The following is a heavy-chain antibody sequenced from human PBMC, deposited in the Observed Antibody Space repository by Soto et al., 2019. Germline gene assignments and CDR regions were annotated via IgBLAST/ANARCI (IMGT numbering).Heavy chain of an antibody. CDR3: ARARWGLLSLYYSYGMDV. V-gene: IGHV4-31*01. CDR2: IYYSGST. CDR1: GGSISSGGYY. J-gene: IGHJ6*02. D-gene: IGHD1-26*01. Sequence: QVQLQESGPGLVKPSQTLSLTCTVSGGSISSGGYYWSWIRQHPGKGLEWIGYIYYSGSTYYNPXXKIIVTISVDXXKXEXXLKLSSVTAADTAVYYCARARWGLLSLYYSYGMDVWGQGTTVTVSS.